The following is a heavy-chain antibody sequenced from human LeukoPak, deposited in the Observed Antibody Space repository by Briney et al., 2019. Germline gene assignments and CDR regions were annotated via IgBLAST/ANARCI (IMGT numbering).Heavy chain of an antibody. CDR3: ARVSIAAAGNYYYYGMDV. CDR1: GGTFSSYA. D-gene: IGHD6-13*01. Sequence: ASVKVSCKASGGTFSSYAISWVRQAPGQGLEWMGSIIPILGIANYAQKFQGRVTITADKSTSTAYMELSSLRSEDTAVYYCARVSIAAAGNYYYYGMDVWGQGTTVTVSS. J-gene: IGHJ6*02. CDR2: IIPILGIA. V-gene: IGHV1-69*04.